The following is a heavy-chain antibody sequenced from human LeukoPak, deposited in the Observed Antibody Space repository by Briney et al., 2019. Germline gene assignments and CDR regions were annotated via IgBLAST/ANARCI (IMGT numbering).Heavy chain of an antibody. CDR2: ISSSRSTI. D-gene: IGHD2-2*01. J-gene: IGHJ4*02. V-gene: IGHV3-48*01. Sequence: GGSLRLSCAASGFTFSSYSMDWVRQAPGKGLEWVSYISSSRSTIYYADSVKGRFTISRDNAKNSLYLQMNSLRAEDTAVYYCAREYCSSTTCLYDYWGQGTLVTVSS. CDR1: GFTFSSYS. CDR3: AREYCSSTTCLYDY.